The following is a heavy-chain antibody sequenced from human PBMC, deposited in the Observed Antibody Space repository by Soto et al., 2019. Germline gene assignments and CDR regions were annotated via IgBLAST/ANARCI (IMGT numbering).Heavy chain of an antibody. Sequence: QVQLVQSGAEVKKPGSSVKVSCKASGGTFSSYAISWVRQAPGQGLEWMGGIIPIFGTANYAQKFQGRVTITADESTSTAYMELSSLRSEDTAVYYCASGVYYDSSGYPPYWYFDLWRRGPLVTVSS. CDR1: GGTFSSYA. D-gene: IGHD3-22*01. CDR2: IIPIFGTA. V-gene: IGHV1-69*01. J-gene: IGHJ2*01. CDR3: ASGVYYDSSGYPPYWYFDL.